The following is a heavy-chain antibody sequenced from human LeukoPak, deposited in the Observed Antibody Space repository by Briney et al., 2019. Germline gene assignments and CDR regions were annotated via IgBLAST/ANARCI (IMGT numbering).Heavy chain of an antibody. Sequence: PSETLSLTCSVSVGSISRYYWSWIRQPPGKGLEWLGDIYYNSSANYNPSLKTRVTISVATSKNQFSLMLSSVTAAGTAVYYCASHPRDGYNSPYFYYGVAGWGHGTTVSVSS. CDR2: IYYNSSA. CDR3: ASHPRDGYNSPYFYYGVAG. CDR1: VGSISRYY. D-gene: IGHD5-24*01. J-gene: IGHJ6*02. V-gene: IGHV4-59*08.